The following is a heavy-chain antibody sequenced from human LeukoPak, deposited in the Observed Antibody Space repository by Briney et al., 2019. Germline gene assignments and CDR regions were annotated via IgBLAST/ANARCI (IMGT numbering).Heavy chain of an antibody. V-gene: IGHV1-8*03. J-gene: IGHJ4*02. D-gene: IGHD2-2*01. CDR2: MDPNSGNT. CDR3: ARVGCSSTSCLYYFDY. Sequence: WASVKVSCKASGYTFTSYDINWVRQATGQGLEWMGWMDPNSGNTGYAQKFQGRVTITRNTSISTAYMELSSLRSEDTAVYYCARVGCSSTSCLYYFDYWSQGTLVTVSS. CDR1: GYTFTSYD.